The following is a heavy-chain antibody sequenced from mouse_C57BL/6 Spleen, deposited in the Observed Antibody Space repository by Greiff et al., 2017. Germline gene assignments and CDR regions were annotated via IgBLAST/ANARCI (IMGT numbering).Heavy chain of an antibody. CDR2: ISYDGSN. CDR1: GYSFTSGYY. V-gene: IGHV3-6*01. CDR3: ARGGWEGWFAY. J-gene: IGHJ3*01. Sequence: EVQLQQSGPGLVKPSQSLSLSCSVTGYSFTSGYYWNWIRQFPGNKLEWRGYISYDGSNNYNPPLKKQIPITRDTSKNQFFLKLNTVTTEDTATYYCARGGWEGWFAYWGQGTLVTVSA. D-gene: IGHD1-1*02.